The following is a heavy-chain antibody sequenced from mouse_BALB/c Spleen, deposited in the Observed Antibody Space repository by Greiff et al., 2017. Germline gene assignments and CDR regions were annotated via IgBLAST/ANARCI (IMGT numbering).Heavy chain of an antibody. CDR1: GYSITSDYA. CDR3: ARIDGYYPHWYFDV. J-gene: IGHJ1*01. D-gene: IGHD2-3*01. V-gene: IGHV3-2*02. Sequence: EVQLQESGPGLVKPSQSLSLTCTVTGYSITSDYAWNWLRQFPGNKLEWMGYISYSGSTSYNPSLKSRISITRDTSKNQFFLQLNSVTTEDTATYYCARIDGYYPHWYFDVWGAGTTVTVSS. CDR2: ISYSGST.